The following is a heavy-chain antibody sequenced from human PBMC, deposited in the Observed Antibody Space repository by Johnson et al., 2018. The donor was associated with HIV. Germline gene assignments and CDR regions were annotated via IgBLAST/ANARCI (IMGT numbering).Heavy chain of an antibody. V-gene: IGHV3-30*02. J-gene: IGHJ3*01. CDR3: ARETRSAAAGHGAFDV. CDR2: IRYDGSGK. D-gene: IGHD6-13*01. CDR1: EFTFSTYG. Sequence: QVQLVESGGGVVQPGGSLRLSCAASEFTFSTYGMHWVRQAPGKGLEWVAFIRYDGSGKYYADSVKGRFTISRDNSKNTLYLQMNSLRAEDTAVYYCARETRSAAAGHGAFDVWGQGTMVTVSS.